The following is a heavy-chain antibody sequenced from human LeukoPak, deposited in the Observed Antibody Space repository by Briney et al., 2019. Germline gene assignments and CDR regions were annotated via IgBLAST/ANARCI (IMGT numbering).Heavy chain of an antibody. Sequence: ASVKVSCKASGYTFTGYYMHWVRQAPGQGLEWMGWINPNSGGTNYAQKFQGRVTMTRDTSISTAYMELSRLRSDDTAVYYCAKDFNYYDSSGPDYWGQGTLVTVSS. V-gene: IGHV1-2*02. CDR2: INPNSGGT. D-gene: IGHD3-22*01. CDR3: AKDFNYYDSSGPDY. J-gene: IGHJ4*02. CDR1: GYTFTGYY.